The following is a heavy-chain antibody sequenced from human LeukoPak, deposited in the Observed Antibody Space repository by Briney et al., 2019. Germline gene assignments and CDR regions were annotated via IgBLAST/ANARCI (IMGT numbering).Heavy chain of an antibody. CDR1: GYSFTYYW. J-gene: IGHJ3*02. CDR3: ARPLGYSYRSDAFDI. D-gene: IGHD5-18*01. V-gene: IGHV5-51*01. Sequence: GASLKISCKGSGYSFTYYWIGWVRQMPGKGLEWMGIIYPGDSDTRYRPSFQGQVTISVDKSISTAYLQWSSLKASDTAMYYCARPLGYSYRSDAFDIWGQGTMVTVSS. CDR2: IYPGDSDT.